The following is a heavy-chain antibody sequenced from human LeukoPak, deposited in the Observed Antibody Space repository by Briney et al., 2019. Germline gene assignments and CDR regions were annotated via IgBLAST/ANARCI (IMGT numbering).Heavy chain of an antibody. D-gene: IGHD6-13*01. V-gene: IGHV3-23*01. CDR2: FSGSGGNT. CDR3: AKGIRSGWYYFDY. CDR1: GFSFSSFA. J-gene: IGHJ4*02. Sequence: GSLRLSCAASGFSFSSFAMSWVRQAPGKGLEWVSAFSGSGGNTYYADSVRGRFTFSRDDSKNTLYLQMNSLRAEDTAVYYCAKGIRSGWYYFDYWGQGTLVAVSS.